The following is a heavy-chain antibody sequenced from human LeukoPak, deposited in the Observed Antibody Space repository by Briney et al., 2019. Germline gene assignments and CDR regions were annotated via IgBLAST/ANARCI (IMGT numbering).Heavy chain of an antibody. CDR3: ARGDPAGLFDS. D-gene: IGHD3-10*01. Sequence: SETLSLACALSGDSFSSGYWNWIRQPPGKGLEWIGYIYYSGTTNSNPSLESRVTVSVDTSKKYCSLKLTSVTAADTAVYFCARGDPAGLFDSWGQGHLVTVSS. CDR2: IYYSGTT. V-gene: IGHV4-59*01. J-gene: IGHJ4*02. CDR1: GDSFSSGY.